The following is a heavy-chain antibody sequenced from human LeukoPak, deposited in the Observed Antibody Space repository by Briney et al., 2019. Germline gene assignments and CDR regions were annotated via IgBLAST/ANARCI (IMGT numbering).Heavy chain of an antibody. Sequence: GASVKVSCKTSGYTFTSYGISWVRQAPGQGLEWMGWISGYNGNTNYAQKFQGRVTMTTDTSTSTAYMELRSPRSDDTAVYYCARHSNSGSYSGGHWGQGTLVTVSS. J-gene: IGHJ4*02. CDR1: GYTFTSYG. CDR3: ARHSNSGSYSGGH. D-gene: IGHD1-26*01. V-gene: IGHV1-18*01. CDR2: ISGYNGNT.